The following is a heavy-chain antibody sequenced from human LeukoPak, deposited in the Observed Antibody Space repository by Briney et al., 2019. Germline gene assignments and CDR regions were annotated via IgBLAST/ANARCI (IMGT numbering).Heavy chain of an antibody. CDR3: AKANYYDSSGYYFYIDY. V-gene: IGHV3-30*02. Sequence: GGSLRLSCAASGFTFSSYGMHWVRQAPGKGLEWVAFIRYDGSNKYYADSVKGRFTISRDNSKNTLYLQMNSLRAENTAVYYCAKANYYDSSGYYFYIDYWGQGTLVTVSS. CDR2: IRYDGSNK. CDR1: GFTFSSYG. D-gene: IGHD3-22*01. J-gene: IGHJ4*02.